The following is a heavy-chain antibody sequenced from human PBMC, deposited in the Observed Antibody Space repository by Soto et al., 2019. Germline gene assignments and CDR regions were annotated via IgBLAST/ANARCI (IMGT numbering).Heavy chain of an antibody. V-gene: IGHV3-30*18. CDR1: GFTFSSYG. D-gene: IGHD3-22*01. J-gene: IGHJ6*02. CDR2: ISYDGSNK. CDR3: AKLRYYDSSGYSPFGYYYYYGMDV. Sequence: PGGSLRLSCAASGFTFSSYGMHWVRQAPGKGLEWVAVISYDGSNKYYADSVKGRFTISRDNSKNTLYLQMNSLRAEDTAVYYCAKLRYYDSSGYSPFGYYYYYGMDVWGQGTTVTVSS.